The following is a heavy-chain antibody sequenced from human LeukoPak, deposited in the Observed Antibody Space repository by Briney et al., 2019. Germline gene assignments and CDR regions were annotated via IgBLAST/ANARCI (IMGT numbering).Heavy chain of an antibody. D-gene: IGHD6-19*01. CDR3: ARGHSSPVLGY. CDR2: INHSGST. J-gene: IGHJ4*02. V-gene: IGHV4-34*01. CDR1: GGSFSGYY. Sequence: SETLSLTCAVYGGSFSGYYWSWIRQPPGKGLEWIGEINHSGSTNYNPSLKSRVTISVDMSKNQFSLKLSSVTAADTAVYYCARGHSSPVLGYWGQGTLVTVSS.